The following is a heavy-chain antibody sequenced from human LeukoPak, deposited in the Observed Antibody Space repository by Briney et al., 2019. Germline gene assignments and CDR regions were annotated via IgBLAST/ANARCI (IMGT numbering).Heavy chain of an antibody. V-gene: IGHV1-69*13. CDR3: ATSGGDYYYYSLDV. Sequence: SVKVSCKASGATFSRYVISWVRQAPGHGLEWMGGIIPVLCTTNYAQTFQNKVTITADESTSTTYMELSSLTSEDTAVYYCATSGGDYYYYSLDVWGKGTPVTISS. J-gene: IGHJ6*03. CDR2: IIPVLCTT. CDR1: GATFSRYV. D-gene: IGHD3-10*01.